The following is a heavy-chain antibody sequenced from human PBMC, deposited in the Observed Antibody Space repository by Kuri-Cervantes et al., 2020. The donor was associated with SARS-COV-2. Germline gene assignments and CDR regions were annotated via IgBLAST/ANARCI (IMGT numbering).Heavy chain of an antibody. CDR1: GYTFTSYA. CDR2: INPNSGGT. D-gene: IGHD2-2*01. Sequence: ASVKVSCKASGYTFTSYAMNWLRPAPGQGLEWMGWINPNSGGTNYAQKFQGRVTMTRDTSISTAYMELSRLRSDDTAVYYCARVGGYCSSTSCFKGAYYYGMDVWGQGTTVTVSS. J-gene: IGHJ6*02. CDR3: ARVGGYCSSTSCFKGAYYYGMDV. V-gene: IGHV1-2*02.